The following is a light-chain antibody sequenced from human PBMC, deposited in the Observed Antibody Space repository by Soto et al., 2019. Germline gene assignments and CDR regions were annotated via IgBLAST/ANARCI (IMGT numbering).Light chain of an antibody. CDR3: QQYDTAWT. V-gene: IGKV1-5*03. CDR2: TAS. CDR1: QSISTW. J-gene: IGKJ1*01. Sequence: DIQMTQSPSTLSASVGDRVTITCRASQSISTWLAWYQQKPGKAPKLLIYTASSLESGVPSRFSGSGSGTEFTLTSSSLQPDDFATYYCQQYDTAWTFGQGTKVEIK.